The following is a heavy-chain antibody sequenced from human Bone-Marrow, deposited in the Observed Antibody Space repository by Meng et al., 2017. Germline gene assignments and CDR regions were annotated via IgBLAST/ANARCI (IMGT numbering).Heavy chain of an antibody. CDR1: GYTFTSYY. CDR2: INPNSGGT. D-gene: IGHD3-9*01. J-gene: IGHJ4*02. CDR3: ARDPVLRYFDWLLYQNYYFDY. Sequence: ASVKVSCKASGYTFTSYYMHWVRQAPGQGLEWMGWINPNSGGTNYAQKFQGRVTMTRDTSISTAYMELSRLRSDDTAVYYCARDPVLRYFDWLLYQNYYFDYWGQGTLVTVSS. V-gene: IGHV1-2*02.